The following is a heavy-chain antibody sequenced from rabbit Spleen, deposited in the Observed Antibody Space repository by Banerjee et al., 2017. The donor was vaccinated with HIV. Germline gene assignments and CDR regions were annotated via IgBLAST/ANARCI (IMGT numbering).Heavy chain of an antibody. D-gene: IGHD1-1*01. Sequence: QEQLEESGGGLVKPEGSLTLTCKASGFDFSSYGVNWVRQAPGKGLEWIGYIDPVFGIAVYANWVNGRFTISRDNAQNTLYLQLNSLTAADTATYFCVREVYHILGLWGQWTLVTVS. V-gene: IGHV1S47*01. J-gene: IGHJ4*01. CDR1: GFDFSSYG. CDR2: IDPVFGIA. CDR3: VREVYHILGL.